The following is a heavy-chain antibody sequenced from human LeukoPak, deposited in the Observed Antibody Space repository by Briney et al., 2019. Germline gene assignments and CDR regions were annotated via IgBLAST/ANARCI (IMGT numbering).Heavy chain of an antibody. CDR2: ISWNSGSI. D-gene: IGHD3-10*01. J-gene: IGHJ4*02. V-gene: IGHV3-9*03. CDR1: GFTFDDYA. Sequence: GGSLRLSCAASGFTFDDYAMHWVRQAPGKGLEWVSGISWNSGSIGYADSVKGRFTISRDNAKNSLYLQMNSLRAEDMALYYCAKDTMVRGVIITTFFDYWGQGTLVTVSS. CDR3: AKDTMVRGVIITTFFDY.